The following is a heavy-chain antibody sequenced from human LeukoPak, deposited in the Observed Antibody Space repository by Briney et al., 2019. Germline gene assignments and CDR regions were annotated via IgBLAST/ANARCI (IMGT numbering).Heavy chain of an antibody. V-gene: IGHV4-39*01. CDR2: LYHSGST. CDR3: ARHALATVSDPSFDY. J-gene: IGHJ4*02. Sequence: PSETLSLTCTVSGGSISTPGYYWVWIRQPPGKGLEWIGSLYHSGSTYYNPSLKSRATISVDTSKNQCPLKLRSVTAADTAVFYCARHALATVSDPSFDYWGQGTLVTVSS. CDR1: GGSISTPGYY. D-gene: IGHD2-21*02.